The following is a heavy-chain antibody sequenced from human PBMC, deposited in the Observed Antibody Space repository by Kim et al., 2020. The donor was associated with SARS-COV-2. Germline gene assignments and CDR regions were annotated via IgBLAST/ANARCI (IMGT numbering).Heavy chain of an antibody. D-gene: IGHD6-13*01. Sequence: YAPKFQGRVTITADKSTSTAYMELSSLRSEDTAVYYCARVIAAAGTNFDYWGQGTLVTVSS. J-gene: IGHJ4*02. V-gene: IGHV1-69*04. CDR3: ARVIAAAGTNFDY.